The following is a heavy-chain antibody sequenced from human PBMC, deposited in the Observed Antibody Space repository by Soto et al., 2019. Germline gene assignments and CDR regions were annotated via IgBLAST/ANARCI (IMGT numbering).Heavy chain of an antibody. J-gene: IGHJ4*02. Sequence: SQTLSLTFAISGDSVSSNSAAWNLIRQSPSRGLEWLGRTYYRSKWYNDYAISVKSRITLNPDTSKNQFSLQLNSVTPEDTAVYYCARVPSSGWLYYFDYWGQGTLVTAPQ. CDR2: TYYRSKWYN. CDR1: GDSVSSNSAA. D-gene: IGHD6-19*01. CDR3: ARVPSSGWLYYFDY. V-gene: IGHV6-1*01.